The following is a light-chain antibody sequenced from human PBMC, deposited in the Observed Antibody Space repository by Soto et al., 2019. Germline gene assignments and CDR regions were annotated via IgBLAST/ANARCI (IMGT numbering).Light chain of an antibody. V-gene: IGLV2-8*01. J-gene: IGLJ2*01. CDR2: EVS. CDR1: SSDVGGYNY. Sequence: QSVLTQPPSASGSPGQSVTISCTGTSSDVGGYNYVSWYQQHPGKAPKLMIYEVSKRPSGVPDRFSGSKSGNTASLTVSGLQAEDEADYYCSSYAGSNNYVLFGGGTNSPS. CDR3: SSYAGSNNYVL.